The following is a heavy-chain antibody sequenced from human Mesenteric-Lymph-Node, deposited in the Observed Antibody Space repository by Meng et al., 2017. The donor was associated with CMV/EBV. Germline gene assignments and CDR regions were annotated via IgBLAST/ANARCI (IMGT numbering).Heavy chain of an antibody. CDR2: IYRGDNT. V-gene: IGHV3-66*01. Sequence: AHVVSSGGGLIQAGGSLRLSCAASGFNVRNKYMSWVRQAPGKGLEWVCIIYRGDNTYYIDSVKDRFTVSRDNSKNTMYLQMNSLRVEDTAVYYCTGDSVSNPNLDYWGQGTLVTVSS. D-gene: IGHD3-10*01. CDR3: TGDSVSNPNLDY. J-gene: IGHJ4*02. CDR1: GFNVRNKY.